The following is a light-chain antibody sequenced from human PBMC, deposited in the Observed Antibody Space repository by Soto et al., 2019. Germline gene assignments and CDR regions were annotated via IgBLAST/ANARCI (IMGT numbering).Light chain of an antibody. CDR2: EVT. CDR3: SSYTTTSSLV. J-gene: IGLJ3*02. V-gene: IGLV2-14*01. CDR1: SSDLGAYNY. Sequence: QSALTQPASVSGSPGQSITISCTGTSSDLGAYNYVSWYQQHPGKAPKLIIYEVTNRPSGVSDRFSGSKSDNTASLTISGLQAEDEADYYCSSYTTTSSLVFGGGTKLTVL.